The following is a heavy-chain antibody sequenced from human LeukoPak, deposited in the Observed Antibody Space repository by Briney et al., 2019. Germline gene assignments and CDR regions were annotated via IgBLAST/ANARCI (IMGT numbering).Heavy chain of an antibody. Sequence: GGSLRPSCAASGFTFSDYSMTWIRRAPGKGLEWLSYISTSGSTIYYAASVKGRFTISRDNAQNSLYLQMNSLRAEDTAVYYCARDPQRRDGYNFDSWGQGILVTVSS. D-gene: IGHD5-24*01. J-gene: IGHJ4*02. CDR1: GFTFSDYS. V-gene: IGHV3-11*01. CDR3: ARDPQRRDGYNFDS. CDR2: ISTSGSTI.